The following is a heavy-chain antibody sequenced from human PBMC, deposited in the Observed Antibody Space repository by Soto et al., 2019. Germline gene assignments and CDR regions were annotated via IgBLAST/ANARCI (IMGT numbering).Heavy chain of an antibody. CDR1: GGTFNSYA. Sequence: ASVKVSCKASGGTFNSYAITWVRQAPGQGLEWMGGIIPIFGAAKYAQNFQGRVTITADESTTTAYMELSSLRSDDTAVYYCARDGKQWPYFYGMDVWGQGTTVTVSS. CDR2: IIPIFGAA. CDR3: ARDGKQWPYFYGMDV. D-gene: IGHD6-19*01. V-gene: IGHV1-69*13. J-gene: IGHJ6*02.